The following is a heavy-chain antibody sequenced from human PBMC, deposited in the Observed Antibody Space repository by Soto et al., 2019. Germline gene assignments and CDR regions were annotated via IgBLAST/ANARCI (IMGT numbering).Heavy chain of an antibody. J-gene: IGHJ6*02. CDR2: ISAYNGNT. V-gene: IGHV1-18*01. CDR1: GYTFTSHG. CDR3: ARDQRTMVRGVIKSYYYYYGMDV. Sequence: ASVKVCCKAPGYTFTSHGISWVRQAPGQGLEWMGWISAYNGNTNYAQKLQGRVTMTTDTSTSTAYMELGSLRSDDTAVYYCARDQRTMVRGVIKSYYYYYGMDVWGQGTTVTVSS. D-gene: IGHD3-10*01.